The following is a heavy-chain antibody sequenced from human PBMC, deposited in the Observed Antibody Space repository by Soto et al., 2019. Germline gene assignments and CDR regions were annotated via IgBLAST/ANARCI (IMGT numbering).Heavy chain of an antibody. CDR2: ITSSSSYI. J-gene: IGHJ4*02. Sequence: GGSLRLSCSASGFTFSLYSMIWVRQAPGKGLEWVASITSSSSYIYYEDSLKGRFTISRDNAKNSLFLQLDSLRAEDTAVYFCVRARSTDSRPDYWGQGTLVTVSS. CDR1: GFTFSLYS. D-gene: IGHD3-22*01. CDR3: VRARSTDSRPDY. V-gene: IGHV3-21*01.